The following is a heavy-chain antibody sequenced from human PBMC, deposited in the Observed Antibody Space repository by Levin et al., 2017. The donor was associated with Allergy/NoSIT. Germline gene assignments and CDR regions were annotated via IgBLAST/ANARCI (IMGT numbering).Heavy chain of an antibody. Sequence: PGGSLRLSCQGSGYSFTSYWIGWVRQMPGKGLEWMGIIYPGDSDTRYSPSFQGQVTISADKSSSTAYLQWSSLKASDTAIYYCARRGTRDYYYYMDVWGKGTTVTVSS. CDR3: ARRGTRDYYYYMDV. CDR2: IYPGDSDT. J-gene: IGHJ6*03. D-gene: IGHD1-1*01. CDR1: GYSFTSYW. V-gene: IGHV5-51*01.